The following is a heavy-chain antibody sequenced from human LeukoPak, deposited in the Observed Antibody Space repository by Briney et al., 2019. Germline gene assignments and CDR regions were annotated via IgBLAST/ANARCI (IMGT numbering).Heavy chain of an antibody. CDR3: AREYCSGTSCPKPYYYYYYMDV. V-gene: IGHV3-30*02. CDR1: GFTFSSYG. Sequence: RTGGSLRLSCAASGFTFSSYGMHWVRQAPGKGLEWVAFIRYDGSNKYYADSVKGRFTISRDNSKYTLYLQMNSLRADDTAVYYCAREYCSGTSCPKPYYYYYYMDVWGKGTTVTVSS. D-gene: IGHD2-2*01. CDR2: IRYDGSNK. J-gene: IGHJ6*03.